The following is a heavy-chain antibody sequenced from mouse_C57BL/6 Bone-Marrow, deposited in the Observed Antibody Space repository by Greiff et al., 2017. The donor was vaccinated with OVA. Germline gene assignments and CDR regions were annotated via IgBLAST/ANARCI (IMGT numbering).Heavy chain of an antibody. V-gene: IGHV5-9*01. CDR3: ARRGNYYGSSYDY. CDR1: GFTFSSYT. D-gene: IGHD1-1*01. Sequence: EVKLVESGGGLVKPGGSLKLSCAASGFTFSSYTMSWVRQTPEKRLEWVATISGGGGNTYYPDSVKGRFTISRDNAKNTLYLQRSSLRSEDTALYYCARRGNYYGSSYDYWGQGTTLTVSS. CDR2: ISGGGGNT. J-gene: IGHJ2*01.